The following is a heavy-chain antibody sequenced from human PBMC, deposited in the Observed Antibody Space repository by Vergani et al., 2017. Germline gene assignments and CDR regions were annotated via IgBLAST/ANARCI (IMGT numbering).Heavy chain of an antibody. CDR3: TRHGRSGWAGYFQH. CDR1: GGSFNSDSHY. Sequence: QVQLQESGPGLVKPSQTLSLTCTVSGGSFNSDSHYWTWIRQPAGKGLEWLGRIYNTGSTHYNPSLKSRVTISVDTSKNHFSLKLSSVTAADTAVYYCTRHGRSGWAGYFQHWGQGTLVTASS. V-gene: IGHV4-61*02. J-gene: IGHJ1*01. D-gene: IGHD6-19*01. CDR2: IYNTGST.